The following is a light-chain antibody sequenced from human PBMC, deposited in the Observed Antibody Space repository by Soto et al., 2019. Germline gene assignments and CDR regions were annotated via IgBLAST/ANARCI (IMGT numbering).Light chain of an antibody. V-gene: IGLV1-51*01. CDR2: DNN. Sequence: QPVLTQPPSVSAAPGQKVTISCSGSSSNIGDNYVSWYQQLPGTAPKLLIYDNNKRPSGIPDRFSGSKSGPSASLGITGLQTGDEADYYCGTWDSSLSAGIFGTGNKVTVL. J-gene: IGLJ1*01. CDR1: SSNIGDNY. CDR3: GTWDSSLSAGI.